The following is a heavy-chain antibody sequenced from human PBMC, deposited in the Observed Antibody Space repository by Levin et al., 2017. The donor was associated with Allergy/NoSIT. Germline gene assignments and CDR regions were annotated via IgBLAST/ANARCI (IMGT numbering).Heavy chain of an antibody. CDR3: ARDSDIVVVPAATPYWYFDR. CDR2: INPNSGGT. CDR1: GYTFTGYY. D-gene: IGHD2-2*01. J-gene: IGHJ2*01. Sequence: ASVKVSCKASGYTFTGYYMHWVRQAPGQGLEWMGWINPNSGGTNYAQKFQGRVTMTRDTSISTAYMELSRLRSDDTAVYYCARDSDIVVVPAATPYWYFDRWGRGTLVTVSS. V-gene: IGHV1-2*02.